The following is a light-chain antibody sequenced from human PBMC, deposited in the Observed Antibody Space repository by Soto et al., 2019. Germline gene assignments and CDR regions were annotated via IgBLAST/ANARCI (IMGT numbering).Light chain of an antibody. CDR3: QQYGGSPRT. CDR1: QSVSSY. Sequence: IGSTQSPATLSLSPGERATLSCRASQSVSSYLAWYQQKPGQAPRLLIYDAYNRATGIPVRFSGSGSGTDFTLTISRLEPEDFAVYYCQQYGGSPRTFGQGTKV. V-gene: IGKV3-11*01. J-gene: IGKJ1*01. CDR2: DAY.